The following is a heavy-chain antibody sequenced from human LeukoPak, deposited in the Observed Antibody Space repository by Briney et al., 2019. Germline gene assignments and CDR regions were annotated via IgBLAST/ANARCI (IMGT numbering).Heavy chain of an antibody. CDR2: ISASGGST. J-gene: IGHJ4*02. CDR3: ARGVDYYENSGTIDY. D-gene: IGHD3-22*01. Sequence: GGSLRLSCAASGFTFSSSAMSWVRQVPGKGLEWVSGISASGGSTYYADSVRGRFTISRDNSKNTLYVQMNSLRAEDTAVYYCARGVDYYENSGTIDYWGQGTLVTVSS. CDR1: GFTFSSSA. V-gene: IGHV3-23*01.